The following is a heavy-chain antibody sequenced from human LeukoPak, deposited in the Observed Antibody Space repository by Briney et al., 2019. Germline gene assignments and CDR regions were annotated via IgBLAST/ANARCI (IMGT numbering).Heavy chain of an antibody. V-gene: IGHV4-59*11. J-gene: IGHJ4*02. D-gene: IGHD3-16*01. CDR1: GGSISSHY. CDR2: IQSSGST. Sequence: SETLSLTCTVSGGSISSHYWSWIRQPPGKRLEWIGYIQSSGSTNYSPFLKGRLTMSVDTSKNQFSLRLTSVTAADTAIYYCARGAGLFGGYLDSWGQGTLVTVSS. CDR3: ARGAGLFGGYLDS.